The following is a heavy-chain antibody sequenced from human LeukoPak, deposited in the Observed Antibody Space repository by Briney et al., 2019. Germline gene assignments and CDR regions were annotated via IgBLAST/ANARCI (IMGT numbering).Heavy chain of an antibody. CDR3: ARVGSGSYVDAFDI. D-gene: IGHD3-10*01. CDR2: ISAYNGNT. Sequence: ASVKVSCKASGYTFTSYGISWVRQAPGQGLEWMGWISAYNGNTNYAQKLQGRVTMTTDTFTSTAYMELRSLRSDDTAVYYCARVGSGSYVDAFDIWGQGTMVTVSS. CDR1: GYTFTSYG. V-gene: IGHV1-18*04. J-gene: IGHJ3*02.